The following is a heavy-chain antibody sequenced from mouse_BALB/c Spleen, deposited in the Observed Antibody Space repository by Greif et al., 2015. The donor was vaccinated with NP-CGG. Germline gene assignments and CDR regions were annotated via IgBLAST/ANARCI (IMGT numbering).Heavy chain of an antibody. Sequence: QVQLQQSGAELVRPGTSVKVSCKASGYAFTNYLIEWVKQRPGQGLEWIGMINPGSGGTNYNEKFKGKATLTADKSSSTAYMQLSSLTSDDSAVYFCARSREPYYFDYWGQGTTLTVSS. J-gene: IGHJ2*01. CDR1: GYAFTNYL. CDR2: INPGSGGT. V-gene: IGHV1-54*01. CDR3: ARSREPYYFDY.